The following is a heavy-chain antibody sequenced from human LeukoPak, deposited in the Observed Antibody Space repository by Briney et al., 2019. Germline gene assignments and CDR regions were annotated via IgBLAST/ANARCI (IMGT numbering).Heavy chain of an antibody. V-gene: IGHV3-23*01. CDR2: ISGSGGST. CDR1: GFTFSSYA. D-gene: IGHD3-3*01. Sequence: GGSLRLSCAASGFTFSSYAMSWVRQAPGKGLEWVSAISGSGGSTYYADSVKGRFTISRDNSKNTLYLQMNSLRAEDTAVYYCARDQVYAFWSGRFDYYYYYMDVWGKGTTVTVSS. J-gene: IGHJ6*03. CDR3: ARDQVYAFWSGRFDYYYYYMDV.